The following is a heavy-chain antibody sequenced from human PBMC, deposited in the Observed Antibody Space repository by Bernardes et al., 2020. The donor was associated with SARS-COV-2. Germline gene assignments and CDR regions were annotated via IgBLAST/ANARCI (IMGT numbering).Heavy chain of an antibody. J-gene: IGHJ4*02. CDR3: ASTVEGDYGDFFDY. CDR2: FSGDGGGA. CDR1: GFTFSNYA. V-gene: IGHV3-23*01. Sequence: GSLRLSCAASGFTFSNYAMSWVRQAPGKGLEWVSTFSGDGGGAYYADSVKGRFTISRDNSKNTLFLQMNSLRAEDTAIYYCASTVEGDYGDFFDYWGQGTLVTVSS. D-gene: IGHD4-17*01.